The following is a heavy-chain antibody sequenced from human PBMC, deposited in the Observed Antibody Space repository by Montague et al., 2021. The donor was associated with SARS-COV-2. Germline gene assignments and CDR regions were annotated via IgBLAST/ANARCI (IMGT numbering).Heavy chain of an antibody. D-gene: IGHD6-13*01. CDR3: ARILVAAAGSPFDP. CDR1: GFSLSTSGMC. V-gene: IGHV2-70*11. CDR2: IDWDDDK. Sequence: PALVKPTQTLTLTCTFSGFSLSTSGMCVSWIRQPPGKALEWLARIDWDDDKYYSTSLKTRLTISKDTSKNQVVLTMTNMDPVDTATYYCARILVAAAGSPFDPWGQGTLVTVCS. J-gene: IGHJ5*02.